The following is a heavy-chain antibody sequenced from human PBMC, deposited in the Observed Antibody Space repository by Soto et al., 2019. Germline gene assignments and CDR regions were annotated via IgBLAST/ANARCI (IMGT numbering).Heavy chain of an antibody. CDR1: GFNFSIYT. CDR3: AKDGGWGFLDY. D-gene: IGHD3-3*01. Sequence: VQLAESGGGLVKPGGSLRLSCGASGFNFSIYTMNWVRQAPGKGLEWVSSIDSRSSIDYTYYADSLKGRFTVSRDNAKNSLYLQMNSLRAEDTAVYYCAKDGGWGFLDYWGQGTLVTVSS. J-gene: IGHJ4*02. V-gene: IGHV3-21*01. CDR2: IDSRSSIDYT.